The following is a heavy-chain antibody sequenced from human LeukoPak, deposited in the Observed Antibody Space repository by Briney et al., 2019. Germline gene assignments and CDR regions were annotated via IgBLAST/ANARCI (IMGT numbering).Heavy chain of an antibody. CDR1: GFTFGDYA. Sequence: GRSLRLSCTASGFTFGDYAMSWVRQAPGKGLEGVGFIRSKAYGGTTKYPASVKDRFTISRDDSKSIAYLQMNSLKTEDTAVYYCIRDVWLLGLDYWGQGTLVTVSS. CDR3: IRDVWLLGLDY. CDR2: IRSKAYGGTT. D-gene: IGHD1-26*01. V-gene: IGHV3-49*04. J-gene: IGHJ4*02.